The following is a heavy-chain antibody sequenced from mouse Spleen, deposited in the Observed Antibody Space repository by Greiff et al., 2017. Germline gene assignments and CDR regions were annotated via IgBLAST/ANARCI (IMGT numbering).Heavy chain of an antibody. V-gene: IGHV1-76*01. Sequence: VQLQQSGAELVRPGASVKLSCKASGYTFTDYYINWVKQRPGQGLEWIARIYPGSGNTYYNEKFKGKATLTAEKSSSTAYMQLSSLTSEDSAVYFCAREGKRRHAMDYWGQGTSVTVSS. CDR2: IYPGSGNT. CDR1: GYTFTDYY. CDR3: AREGKRRHAMDY. J-gene: IGHJ4*01.